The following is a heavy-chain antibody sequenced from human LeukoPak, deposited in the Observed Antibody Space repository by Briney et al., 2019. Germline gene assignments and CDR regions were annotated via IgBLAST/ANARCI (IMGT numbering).Heavy chain of an antibody. CDR1: GYTFTAYY. J-gene: IGHJ5*02. D-gene: IGHD7-27*01. CDR3: ARGYWGYDP. Sequence: ASVKVSCKASGYTFTAYYMHWVRQAPGQGLEWMGWINPNSGGTNYAQKFQGWVTMTRDTSISTAYMELTRLKSDDTAVYYCARGYWGYDPWGQGTLVTVSS. V-gene: IGHV1-2*04. CDR2: INPNSGGT.